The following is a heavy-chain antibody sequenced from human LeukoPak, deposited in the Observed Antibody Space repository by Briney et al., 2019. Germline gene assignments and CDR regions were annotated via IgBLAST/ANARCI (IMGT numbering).Heavy chain of an antibody. Sequence: SGGSLRLSCAASGFTFSSYAMSWVRQAPGKGLECISGFSGSGGSTYHADSVKGRFTTSRDNSRNILYLQMNSLRVEDTAVYYCTKASAERCLGAFCYPFDHWGQGTLVTVSS. CDR1: GFTFSSYA. D-gene: IGHD2-15*01. CDR3: TKASAERCLGAFCYPFDH. J-gene: IGHJ4*02. CDR2: FSGSGGST. V-gene: IGHV3-23*01.